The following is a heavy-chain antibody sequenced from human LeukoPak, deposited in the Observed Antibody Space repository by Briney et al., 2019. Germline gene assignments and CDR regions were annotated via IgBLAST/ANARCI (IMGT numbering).Heavy chain of an antibody. CDR3: EKTVDDYGDY. CDR2: ISYDGNNK. CDR1: GFTFSSYG. J-gene: IGHJ4*02. D-gene: IGHD4-11*01. Sequence: GRSLRLSCAASGFTFSSYGMHWVCQAPGKGLGWVAVISYDGNNKYYADSVKSRFTISRDTSKNTLYLQINSLRAEYTAGYDCEKTVDDYGDYWGQGTLVTVSS. V-gene: IGHV3-30*18.